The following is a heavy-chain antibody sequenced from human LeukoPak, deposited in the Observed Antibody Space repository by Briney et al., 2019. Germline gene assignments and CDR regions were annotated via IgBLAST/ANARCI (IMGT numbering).Heavy chain of an antibody. D-gene: IGHD6-19*01. V-gene: IGHV3-30*02. J-gene: IGHJ4*02. CDR3: AKSLSSGWSSYYFGD. CDR2: IWYDGSNK. Sequence: GGSLRLSCAASGFTFSSYGIHWVRQAPGKGLEWVAVIWYDGSNKYYADSVKGRFTISRDNSKNTLYLQMNSLRPEDTAVYYCAKSLSSGWSSYYFGDWGQGTLVTVSS. CDR1: GFTFSSYG.